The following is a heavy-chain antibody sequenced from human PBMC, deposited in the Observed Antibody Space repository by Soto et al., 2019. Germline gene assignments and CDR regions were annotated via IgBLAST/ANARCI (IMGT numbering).Heavy chain of an antibody. Sequence: GGSLRLSCAASGFTFSSYSMNWVRQAPGKGLEWVSYISSSSSTIYYADSVKGRFTISRDNAKNSLYLQMNSLRAEDTAVYYCARVLWFGELLYDFDYWGQGTLVTVSS. D-gene: IGHD3-10*01. V-gene: IGHV3-48*01. CDR3: ARVLWFGELLYDFDY. CDR1: GFTFSSYS. CDR2: ISSSSSTI. J-gene: IGHJ4*02.